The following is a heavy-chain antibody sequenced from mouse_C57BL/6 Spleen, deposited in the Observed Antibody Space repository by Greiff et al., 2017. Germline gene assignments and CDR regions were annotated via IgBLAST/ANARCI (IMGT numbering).Heavy chain of an antibody. CDR3: ARNYYGSYWYFDV. D-gene: IGHD1-1*01. CDR1: GFTFSDYG. CDR2: ISSGSSTI. Sequence: EVKLMESGGGLVKPGGSLKLSCAASGFTFSDYGMHWVRQAPEKGLEWVAYISSGSSTIYYADTVKGRFTISRDNAKNTLFLQMTSLRSEDTAMYYCARNYYGSYWYFDVWGTGTTVTVSS. V-gene: IGHV5-17*01. J-gene: IGHJ1*03.